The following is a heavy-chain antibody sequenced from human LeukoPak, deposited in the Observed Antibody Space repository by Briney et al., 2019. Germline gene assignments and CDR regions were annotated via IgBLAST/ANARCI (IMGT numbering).Heavy chain of an antibody. CDR3: ARDGGGGYVGNY. D-gene: IGHD5-12*01. V-gene: IGHV1-18*01. CDR2: ISAYNGNT. CDR1: GYTFTNYG. J-gene: IGHJ4*02. Sequence: ASVKVSCKASGYTFTNYGIIWVRQAPGQGLEWMGWISAYNGNTKYPQKFQGRLTMITDTSRSTTYMELRSLRSDDTAVYYCARDGGGGYVGNYWGQGTLVTVSS.